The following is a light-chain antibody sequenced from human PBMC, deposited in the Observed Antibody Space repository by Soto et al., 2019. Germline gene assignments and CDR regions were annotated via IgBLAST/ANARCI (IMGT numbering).Light chain of an antibody. Sequence: ENVLTQSPGTLSLSPGERATLSCRASQSVSDYLAWYQQKAGQPPRVLIYGASNRATDIPARFSGSGAGTDFTLTITSLQSEDFGVYFCQQYKDWPTTFGQGTKVDIK. CDR2: GAS. J-gene: IGKJ1*01. CDR3: QQYKDWPTT. CDR1: QSVSDY. V-gene: IGKV3-11*01.